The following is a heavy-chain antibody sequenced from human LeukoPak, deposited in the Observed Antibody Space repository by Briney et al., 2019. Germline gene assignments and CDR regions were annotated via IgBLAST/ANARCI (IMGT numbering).Heavy chain of an antibody. D-gene: IGHD2-15*01. CDR2: INTNTGNP. CDR1: GYTFTSYA. V-gene: IGHV7-4-1*02. J-gene: IGHJ6*03. Sequence: ASVKVSCKASGYTFTSYAMNWVRQAPGQGLEWMGWINTNTGNPTYAQGFTGRFVFSLDTSVSTAYLQISSLKAEDTAVYYCARVTRYCSGGSCHRHYYYYMDVWGKGTTVTVSS. CDR3: ARVTRYCSGGSCHRHYYYYMDV.